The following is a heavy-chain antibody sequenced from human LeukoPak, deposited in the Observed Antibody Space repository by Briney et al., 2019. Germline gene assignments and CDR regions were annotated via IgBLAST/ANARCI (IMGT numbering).Heavy chain of an antibody. CDR2: ISSSSSYI. CDR1: GFTFSSYS. Sequence: GGSLRLSCAASGFTFSSYSMNWVRQAPGKGLEWVSPISSSSSYIYYADSVKGRFTISRDNARNSLYLQMNSLRAEDTAVYYCARSGMGGQWELLGAFDIWGQGTMVTVSS. CDR3: ARSGMGGQWELLGAFDI. D-gene: IGHD1-26*01. V-gene: IGHV3-21*01. J-gene: IGHJ3*02.